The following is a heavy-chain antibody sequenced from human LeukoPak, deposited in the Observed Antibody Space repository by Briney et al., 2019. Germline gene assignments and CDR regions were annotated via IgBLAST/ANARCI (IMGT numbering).Heavy chain of an antibody. D-gene: IGHD2-2*01. CDR2: IYHSGST. V-gene: IGHV4-4*02. CDR3: ATILWRSTTCYFAY. J-gene: IGHJ4*02. CDR1: GGSISSSNR. Sequence: PSGTLSLTCAVSGGSISSSNRCSWVRQPPGKGLEWIGEIYHSGSTNYNPSLKSRVTISVDKTKSQLSLKLSSVTAPDTPVYYSATILWRSTTCYFAYWGQGTLVTVSS.